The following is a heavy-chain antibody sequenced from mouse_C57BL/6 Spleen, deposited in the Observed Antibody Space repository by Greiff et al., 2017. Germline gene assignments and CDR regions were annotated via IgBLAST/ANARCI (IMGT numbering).Heavy chain of an antibody. V-gene: IGHV1-55*01. Sequence: QVQLQQPGAELVKPGASVKMSCKASGYTFTSYWITWVKQRPGQGLEWIGDIYPGSGSTNYNEKFKSKATLTVDTSSSTVYMQLSSLTSEDSAVYYCARGEDYYSNYGFAYWGQGTLVTVSA. CDR2: IYPGSGST. J-gene: IGHJ3*01. CDR1: GYTFTSYW. CDR3: ARGEDYYSNYGFAY. D-gene: IGHD2-5*01.